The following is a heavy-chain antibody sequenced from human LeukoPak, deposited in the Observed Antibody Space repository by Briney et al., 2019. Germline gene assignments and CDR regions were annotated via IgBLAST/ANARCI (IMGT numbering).Heavy chain of an antibody. V-gene: IGHV4-59*01. CDR2: IHYTGST. J-gene: IGHJ5*02. CDR3: ARGGYYGSGNDFRFDP. Sequence: SETLSLTCTVSGGSISSYYWSWIRQPPGKGLEWIGYIHYTGSTNYNPSLKSRVTISVDTSKDQFSLKLSSVTAADTAVYYCARGGYYGSGNDFRFDPWGQGTLVTVSS. D-gene: IGHD3-10*01. CDR1: GGSISSYY.